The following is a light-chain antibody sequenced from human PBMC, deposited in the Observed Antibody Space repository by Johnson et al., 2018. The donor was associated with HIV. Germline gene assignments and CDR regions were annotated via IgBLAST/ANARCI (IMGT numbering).Light chain of an antibody. J-gene: IGLJ1*01. CDR1: SSNIGNNY. V-gene: IGLV1-51*01. Sequence: QSVLTQPPSVSAAPGQKVTISCSGSSSNIGNNYVSWYQQLPGTAPRLLIYDNHKRPSGIPDRVSGSKSGTSATLGITGLQTGAEADYYCGTWDSSLSVYVFGTGTKVTVL. CDR2: DNH. CDR3: GTWDSSLSVYV.